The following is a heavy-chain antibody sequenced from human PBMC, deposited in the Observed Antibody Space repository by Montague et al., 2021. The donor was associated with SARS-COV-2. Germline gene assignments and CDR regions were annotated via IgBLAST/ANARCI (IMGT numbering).Heavy chain of an antibody. D-gene: IGHD3-22*01. CDR1: GFTFSTYA. CDR2: ISYDGSNK. CDR3: AREYYNSSAYQSAEYFQH. Sequence: SLRLSCAASGFTFSTYAMHWVRQAPGKGLEWVALISYDGSNKYYADSVKGRFTIFRDNSKNTLYLQMNSLRAEDTAVYSCAREYYNSSAYQSAEYFQHWGQGTLVTVSS. J-gene: IGHJ1*01. V-gene: IGHV3-30-3*01.